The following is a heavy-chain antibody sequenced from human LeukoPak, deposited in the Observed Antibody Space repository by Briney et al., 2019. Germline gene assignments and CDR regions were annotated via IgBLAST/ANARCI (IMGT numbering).Heavy chain of an antibody. D-gene: IGHD3-10*01. Sequence: GGSLRLSCAASGFTFSSYGMSWVRQAPGKGLEWVSAIGGRDGSTYYADSVKGRFTIPRDNSKNTLYVQMNSLRAEDTAVYYCAKGHYYGSGSLDYWGQGTLVTVSS. V-gene: IGHV3-23*01. CDR2: IGGRDGST. CDR1: GFTFSSYG. J-gene: IGHJ4*02. CDR3: AKGHYYGSGSLDY.